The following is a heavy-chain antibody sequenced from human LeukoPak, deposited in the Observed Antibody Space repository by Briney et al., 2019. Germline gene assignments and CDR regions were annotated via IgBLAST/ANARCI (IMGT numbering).Heavy chain of an antibody. J-gene: IGHJ4*02. Sequence: GGPLRLSCVVSGFTFSNYDMHWGRQATGKGLEWVSGIDTAGDTYYPGSVKGRFTISRENAKNSLYLQMNSLRAGDTAVYYCARVYCSGGICHFDYWGQGTLVTVSS. CDR2: IDTAGDT. D-gene: IGHD2-15*01. V-gene: IGHV3-13*01. CDR3: ARVYCSGGICHFDY. CDR1: GFTFSNYD.